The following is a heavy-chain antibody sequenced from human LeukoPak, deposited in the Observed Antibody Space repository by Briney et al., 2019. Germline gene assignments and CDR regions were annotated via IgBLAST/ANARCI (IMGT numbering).Heavy chain of an antibody. CDR1: GFTSSIYE. CDR2: SKSSDSAT. V-gene: IGHV3-48*03. Sequence: PGGSLRLSCTGSGFTSSIYEMNCGRHAPGEGREWISQSKSSDSATHYADYVKGRFTISRDNAKNSVYLQMNSLSVEDTAVYYCVRDRDFDMDVWGQGTTVTVSS. J-gene: IGHJ6*02. CDR3: VRDRDFDMDV.